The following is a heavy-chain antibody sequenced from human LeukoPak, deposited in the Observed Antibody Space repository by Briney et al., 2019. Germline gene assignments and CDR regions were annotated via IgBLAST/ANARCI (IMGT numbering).Heavy chain of an antibody. J-gene: IGHJ4*02. Sequence: GGSLRLSCAVSGLTFSSSWMDWVRQAPGKGLEWVASINPDGNKKYSADSVKGRITISRDNAENSLYLQMNSLRVEDTAFYYCARDLAYSRLDYWGQGMLVTVSS. V-gene: IGHV3-7*01. CDR2: INPDGNKK. CDR1: GLTFSSSW. CDR3: ARDLAYSRLDY. D-gene: IGHD5-18*01.